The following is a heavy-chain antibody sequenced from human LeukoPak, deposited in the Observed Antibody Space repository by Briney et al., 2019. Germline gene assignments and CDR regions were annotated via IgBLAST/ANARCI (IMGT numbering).Heavy chain of an antibody. V-gene: IGHV1-18*01. CDR1: GYTFTSYA. CDR2: ISAYNGNT. Sequence: ASVKVSCKASGYTFTSYAMNWVRQAPGQGLEWMGWISAYNGNTNCAQKLQGRVTMTTDTSTSTAHMELRSLRSDDTAVYYCARQGYSGHSQGAADYWGQGTLVTVSS. J-gene: IGHJ4*02. CDR3: ARQGYSGHSQGAADY. D-gene: IGHD4-23*01.